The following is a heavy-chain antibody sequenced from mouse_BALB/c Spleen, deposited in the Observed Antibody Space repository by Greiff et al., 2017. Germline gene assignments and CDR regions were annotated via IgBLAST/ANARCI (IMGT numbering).Heavy chain of an antibody. CDR1: GFSLTSYG. CDR3: ARDYYGSSYLYYFDY. CDR2: IWAGGST. J-gene: IGHJ2*01. D-gene: IGHD1-1*01. Sequence: VQLQQSGPGLVAPSQSLSITCTVSGFSLTSYGVHWVRQPPGKGLEWLGVIWAGGSTNYNSALMSRLSISKDNSKSQVFLKMNSLQTDDTAMYYCARDYYGSSYLYYFDYWGQGTTLTVSS. V-gene: IGHV2-9*02.